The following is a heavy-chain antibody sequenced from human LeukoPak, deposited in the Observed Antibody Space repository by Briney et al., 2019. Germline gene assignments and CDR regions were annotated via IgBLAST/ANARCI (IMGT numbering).Heavy chain of an antibody. V-gene: IGHV3-66*04. J-gene: IGHJ4*02. CDR2: IYRDGTT. D-gene: IGHD3-22*01. CDR1: GLTVSGNL. CDR3: AKLRPHDMEDY. Sequence: PGGSLRLSCAASGLTVSGNLMSWVRQAPGKGLEWVSVIYRDGTTYYTDSVKGRFTISRDNPKNTLYLQMNSLRAEDTAIYYCAKLRPHDMEDYWGQGTLVTVSS.